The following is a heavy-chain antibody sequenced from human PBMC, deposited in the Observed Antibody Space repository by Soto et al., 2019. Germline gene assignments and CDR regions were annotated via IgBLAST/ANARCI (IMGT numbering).Heavy chain of an antibody. CDR2: ISYDGSNK. V-gene: IGHV3-30*18. J-gene: IGHJ4*02. Sequence: GGSLRLSCAASGFTFSSYGMHWVRQAPGKGLEWVVVISYDGSNKYYADSVKGRFTISREHSKNTLYLQMNSLSAEDTAVYYCAKDANYYSSCYDAPPALGVAYWGQVTLVTVSA. CDR1: GFTFSSYG. CDR3: AKDANYYSSCYDAPPALGVAY. D-gene: IGHD3-22*01.